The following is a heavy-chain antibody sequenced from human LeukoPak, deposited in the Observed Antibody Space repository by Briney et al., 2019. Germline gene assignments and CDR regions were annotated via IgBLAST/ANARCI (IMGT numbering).Heavy chain of an antibody. V-gene: IGHV3-23*01. CDR3: AKADRGWGVITKD. CDR2: IGGSGDFT. D-gene: IGHD3-10*01. CDR1: GFTFSSYA. J-gene: IGHJ4*02. Sequence: GGSLRLSCAASGFTFSSYAMSWVRQAPGKGLEWVSAIGGSGDFTYYAEYVKGRFTISRDNSKKTLYLQVNSLRAEDTAVYYCAKADRGWGVITKDWGQGTLVTVSS.